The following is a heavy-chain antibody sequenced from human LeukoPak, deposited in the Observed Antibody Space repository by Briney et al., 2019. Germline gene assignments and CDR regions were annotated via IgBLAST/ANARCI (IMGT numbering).Heavy chain of an antibody. CDR3: ARDRGRGYSYGLDY. V-gene: IGHV4-4*07. Sequence: PSETRSLTCTVSGDSISSNYWSWIRQPAGKGLEWIARIYNSGNTNYNPSLKSRVTMSIDTSKNEFSLKLSSVTAADTAVYYCARDRGRGYSYGLDYWGQGTLVTVSS. CDR1: GDSISSNY. J-gene: IGHJ4*02. CDR2: IYNSGNT. D-gene: IGHD5-18*01.